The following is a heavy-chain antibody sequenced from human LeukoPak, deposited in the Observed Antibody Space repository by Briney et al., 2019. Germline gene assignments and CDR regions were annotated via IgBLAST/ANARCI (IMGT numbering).Heavy chain of an antibody. CDR2: IIPIFGTA. D-gene: IGHD1-14*01. CDR3: ARDIDRAFNWFDP. J-gene: IGHJ5*02. V-gene: IGHV1-69*05. CDR1: GGTFSSYA. Sequence: ASVKVSCKASGGTFSSYAISWVRQAPGQGLEWMGGIIPIFGTANYAQKFQGRVTITRDTSATTVYMELSSLRSEDTAVYYCARDIDRAFNWFDPWGQGTLVTVSS.